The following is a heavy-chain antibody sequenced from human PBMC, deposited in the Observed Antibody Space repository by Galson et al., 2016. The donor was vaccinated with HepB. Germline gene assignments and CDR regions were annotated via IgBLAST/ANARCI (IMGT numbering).Heavy chain of an antibody. CDR2: IDRDGSET. J-gene: IGHJ4*02. V-gene: IGHV3-7*01. CDR1: RFTFSNFW. Sequence: SLRLSCAASRFTFSNFWMVWVRQAPGKGREWVANIDRDGSETNYVDSVKGRFTISSDNAKNSLFPQMNNLRAEDTATFYCTTYRGPTWTFFDYWGQGTLVTVSS. D-gene: IGHD3/OR15-3a*01. CDR3: TTYRGPTWTFFDY.